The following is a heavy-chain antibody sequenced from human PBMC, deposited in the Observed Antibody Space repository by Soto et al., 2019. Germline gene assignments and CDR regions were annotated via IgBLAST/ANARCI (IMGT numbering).Heavy chain of an antibody. CDR3: ARPRTPKDYYYYGMDV. J-gene: IGHJ6*02. Sequence: PGESLKIYCKGLGYSFTTYWIGWVRQMPGKRLGRVGNIYPDVSHASNSPSFQAHITRSADKSNSTAYLQWSSLKAADSAMYDSARPRTPKDYYYYGMDVWGQGTTVTVSS. V-gene: IGHV5-51*01. CDR1: GYSFTTYW. CDR2: IYPDVSHA.